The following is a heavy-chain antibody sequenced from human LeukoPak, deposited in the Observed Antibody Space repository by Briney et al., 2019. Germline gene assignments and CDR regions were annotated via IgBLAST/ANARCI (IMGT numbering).Heavy chain of an antibody. CDR1: GYTFTIYV. Sequence: ASVKVSCKASGYTFTIYVISWVRQAPGQGLEWMGWISTYNGNTNYAQKLQGRVTITRDTSASTAYMELSSLRSEDTAVYYCARGEDVVVPAAMPLDYWGQGTLVTVSS. CDR3: ARGEDVVVPAAMPLDY. V-gene: IGHV1-18*01. D-gene: IGHD2-2*01. J-gene: IGHJ4*02. CDR2: ISTYNGNT.